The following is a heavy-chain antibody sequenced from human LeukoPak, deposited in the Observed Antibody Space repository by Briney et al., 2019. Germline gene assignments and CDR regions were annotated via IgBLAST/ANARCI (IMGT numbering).Heavy chain of an antibody. CDR3: ARLGAPYDKDEYR. J-gene: IGHJ5*02. Sequence: GGSLRLSCTASGITLSIYWMHWVRQAPGKGPVWVSGIKTDGSYTTYADSVRGRFTISRDNAKNTVSLQMNSLRVEDTAMYYCARLGAPYDKDEYRWGQGALVTVSS. CDR2: IKTDGSYT. D-gene: IGHD3-16*01. CDR1: GITLSIYW. V-gene: IGHV3-74*03.